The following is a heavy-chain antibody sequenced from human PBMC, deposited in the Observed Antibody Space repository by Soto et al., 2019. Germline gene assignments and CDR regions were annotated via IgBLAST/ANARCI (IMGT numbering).Heavy chain of an antibody. CDR1: GGSISSYY. J-gene: IGHJ4*02. CDR2: IYYSGST. V-gene: IGHV4-59*01. D-gene: IGHD4-4*01. CDR3: AREDSNYPSYYFDY. Sequence: LSLTCTVSGGSISSYYWSWIRQPPGKGLEWIGYIYYSGSTNYNPSLKSRVTISVDTSKNQFSLKLSSVTAADTAVYYCAREDSNYPSYYFDYWGQGTLATVSS.